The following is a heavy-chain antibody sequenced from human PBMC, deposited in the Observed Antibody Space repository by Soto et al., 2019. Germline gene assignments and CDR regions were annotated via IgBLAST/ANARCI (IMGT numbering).Heavy chain of an antibody. CDR2: IIPIFGTA. V-gene: IGHV1-69*01. Sequence: QVQLVQSGAEVKKPGSSVKVSCKASGGTFSSYAISWVRQAPGQGLEWMGGIIPIFGTANYAQKFQGRVTITADESKSTAYMELSSLRSEDTAVYYCARALYGGNSGENYYFDYWGQGTLVTVSS. CDR1: GGTFSSYA. J-gene: IGHJ4*02. CDR3: ARALYGGNSGENYYFDY. D-gene: IGHD4-17*01.